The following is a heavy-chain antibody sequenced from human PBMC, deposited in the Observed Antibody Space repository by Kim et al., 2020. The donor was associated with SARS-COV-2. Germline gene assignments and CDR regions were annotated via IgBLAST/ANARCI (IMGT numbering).Heavy chain of an antibody. Sequence: GGSLRLSCAASGFTFSTYAMSWVRQAPGKGLEWVSGISGSGGNTYYADSVKGRFTISRDNSKNTLYLQMNSLRAEGTAVYFCARAPSSGYDFYDSWGQGTLVTVSS. V-gene: IGHV3-23*01. J-gene: IGHJ4*02. CDR1: GFTFSTYA. CDR2: ISGSGGNT. D-gene: IGHD5-12*01. CDR3: ARAPSSGYDFYDS.